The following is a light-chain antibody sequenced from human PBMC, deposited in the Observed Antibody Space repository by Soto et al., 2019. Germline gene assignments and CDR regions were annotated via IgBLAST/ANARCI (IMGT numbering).Light chain of an antibody. CDR3: QQYMTYST. CDR1: QTISSW. Sequence: DIQMTQSPLSLSASVGDRVTITCRASQTISSWLAWYQQKPGKAPKILIYKASTLKSGVPSRFSGSGSGTEFTLTISSLQPDDFATYYCQQYMTYSTFGQGTRLEIK. CDR2: KAS. V-gene: IGKV1-5*03. J-gene: IGKJ5*01.